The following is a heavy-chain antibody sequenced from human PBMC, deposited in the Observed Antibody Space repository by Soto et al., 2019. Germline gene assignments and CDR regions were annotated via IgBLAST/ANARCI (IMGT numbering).Heavy chain of an antibody. CDR1: GFTFSSYG. J-gene: IGHJ4*02. Sequence: QVQLVESGGGVVQPGTSLRLSCAASGFTFSSYGMHWVRQAPGKGLEWVAAMWYDGSNKNYADSVKGRFTISRDNSKNTLYLQMNSLRAEDTAVYYCARARWLQLGGDYWGQETLVTVSS. D-gene: IGHD5-12*01. V-gene: IGHV3-33*01. CDR2: MWYDGSNK. CDR3: ARARWLQLGGDY.